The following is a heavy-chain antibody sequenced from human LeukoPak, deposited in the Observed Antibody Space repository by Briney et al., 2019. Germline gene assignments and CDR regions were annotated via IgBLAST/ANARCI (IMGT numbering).Heavy chain of an antibody. V-gene: IGHV4-59*01. J-gene: IGHJ2*01. Sequence: PSETLSLTCTVSGGSISSYYWSWIRQPPGKGLEWIGYIYYSGSTNYNPSLKSRVTISVDTSKNQFSLKLSSVTAADTAVYYCAREGGYDPYWYFDLWGRGTLVTVSS. CDR1: GGSISSYY. CDR3: AREGGYDPYWYFDL. CDR2: IYYSGST. D-gene: IGHD5-12*01.